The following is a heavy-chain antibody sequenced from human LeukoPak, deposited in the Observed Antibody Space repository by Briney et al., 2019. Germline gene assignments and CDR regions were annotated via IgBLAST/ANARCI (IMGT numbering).Heavy chain of an antibody. D-gene: IGHD2-2*01. J-gene: IGHJ3*02. CDR3: AAGVVPVRNAFDI. V-gene: IGHV1-18*01. Sequence: GASVKVSCKTSGYTFSDYGITWVRQAPGQGLEWMASINPYRGNTYYVQKLQGRVTITADESTSTAYMELSSLRSEDTAVYYCAAGVVPVRNAFDIWGQGTMVTVSS. CDR2: INPYRGNT. CDR1: GYTFSDYG.